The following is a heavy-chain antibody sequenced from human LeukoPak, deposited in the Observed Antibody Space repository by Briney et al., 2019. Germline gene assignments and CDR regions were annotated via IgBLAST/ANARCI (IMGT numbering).Heavy chain of an antibody. CDR1: GDSVSSNSAA. J-gene: IGHJ5*02. CDR2: TYYWSKWYN. CDR3: ARSGSGWYTAGDWFDP. D-gene: IGHD6-19*01. Sequence: SQTLSLTCAISGDSVSSNSAAWNWIRQSPSRGLEWLGRTYYWSKWYNDYAVSVKSRITINPDTSKNQFSLQLNSVTPEDTAVYYCARSGSGWYTAGDWFDPWGQGTLVTVSS. V-gene: IGHV6-1*01.